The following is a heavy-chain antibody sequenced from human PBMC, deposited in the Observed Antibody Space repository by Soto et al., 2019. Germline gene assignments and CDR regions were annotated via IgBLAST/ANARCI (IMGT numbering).Heavy chain of an antibody. V-gene: IGHV3-23*01. CDR3: AKGTRGSSGWYNWFDP. J-gene: IGHJ5*02. Sequence: EVQLLESGGGLVQPGGSLRLSCAASGFTFSSYAMSWVRQAPGKGLEWVSAISGSGGSTYYADSVKGRFTISRDNSKNTLYLQMNSLRAEDTAVYYCAKGTRGSSGWYNWFDPWGQGTLVTVSS. D-gene: IGHD6-19*01. CDR2: ISGSGGST. CDR1: GFTFSSYA.